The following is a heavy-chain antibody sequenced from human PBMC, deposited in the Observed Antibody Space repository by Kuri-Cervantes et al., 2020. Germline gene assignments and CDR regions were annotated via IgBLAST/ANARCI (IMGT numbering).Heavy chain of an antibody. J-gene: IGHJ6*03. D-gene: IGHD1-1*01. CDR3: ARVTRRYNWNALTRDYYYMDV. CDR1: GYTFTSYG. Sequence: ASVKVSCKASGYTFTSYGISWVRQAPGQGLEWMGWISANNGNTNYAQKLQGRVTMTTDTSTSTAYMELRRLRSDNTAVYYCARVTRRYNWNALTRDYYYMDVWGKGTTVTVSS. CDR2: ISANNGNT. V-gene: IGHV1-18*01.